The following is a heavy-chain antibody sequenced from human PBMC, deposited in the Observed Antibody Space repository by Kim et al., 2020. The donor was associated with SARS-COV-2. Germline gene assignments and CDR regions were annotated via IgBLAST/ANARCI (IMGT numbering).Heavy chain of an antibody. V-gene: IGHV3-66*01. CDR1: GYTVTYSY. J-gene: IGHJ1*01. D-gene: IGHD3-22*01. Sequence: VGSLRLSCAASGYTVTYSYMGWVRQAPRKGLEWVSFIYSGGNTIYADAVKGRLIISRDHSKNTLYLQMNSLRAEDTAVYYCTTVVFYYDAGYFKNWGQGTLVIVCS. CDR3: TTVVFYYDAGYFKN. CDR2: IYSGGNT.